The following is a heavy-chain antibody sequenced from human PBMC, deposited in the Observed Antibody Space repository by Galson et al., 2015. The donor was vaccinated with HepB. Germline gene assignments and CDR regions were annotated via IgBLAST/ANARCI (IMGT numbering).Heavy chain of an antibody. D-gene: IGHD6-19*01. CDR2: ISSSSNYI. Sequence: SLRLSCAGSGFTLITYTMNWVRQAPGKGLEWVSYISSSSNYIYYADSVKGRFTISRDNAKNSLYLQMNSLRDEDTAVYYCARDRQWLMHYYGMDVWGQVTTVTVSS. CDR3: ARDRQWLMHYYGMDV. V-gene: IGHV3-21*01. J-gene: IGHJ6*02. CDR1: GFTLITYT.